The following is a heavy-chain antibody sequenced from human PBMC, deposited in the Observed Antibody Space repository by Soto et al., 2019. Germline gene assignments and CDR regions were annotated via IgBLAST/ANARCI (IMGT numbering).Heavy chain of an antibody. Sequence: PSETLSLTCTVSGGPISSSSYYWGWIRQPPGKGLEWIGSIYYSGSTYYNPSLKSRVTISVDTSKNQFSLKLSSVTAADTAVYYCARHGYCSGGSCYPEYYYYYYMDVWGKGTTVT. CDR1: GGPISSSSYY. CDR2: IYYSGST. D-gene: IGHD2-15*01. V-gene: IGHV4-39*01. J-gene: IGHJ6*03. CDR3: ARHGYCSGGSCYPEYYYYYYMDV.